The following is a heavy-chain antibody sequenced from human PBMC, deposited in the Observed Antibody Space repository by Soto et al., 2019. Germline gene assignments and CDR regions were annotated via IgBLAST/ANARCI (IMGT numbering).Heavy chain of an antibody. V-gene: IGHV2-5*02. D-gene: IGHD3-3*01. CDR3: AHRSKGNYDFWSGYYSFDY. Sequence: SGPTLVKPTQTLTLTCTFSGFSLSTSGVGVGWIRQPPGKALEWLALIYWDDDKRYSPSLKSRLTITKDTSKNQVVLTMTNMDPVDTATYYCAHRSKGNYDFWSGYYSFDYWGQGTLVTVSS. CDR2: IYWDDDK. J-gene: IGHJ4*02. CDR1: GFSLSTSGVG.